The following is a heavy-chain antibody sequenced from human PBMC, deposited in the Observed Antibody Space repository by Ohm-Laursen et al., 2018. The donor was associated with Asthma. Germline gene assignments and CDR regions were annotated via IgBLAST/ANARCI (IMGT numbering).Heavy chain of an antibody. CDR3: ARDRDFWSGYYLNDAFDI. D-gene: IGHD3-3*01. Sequence: ASVKVSCKASGYTFTSYSMNWVRQAHGQGLEWMGRINPNNGGTNYAQKFQGRVTMTRDASISTAYMELSRLRSDDTAVYYCARDRDFWSGYYLNDAFDIWGQGTLVTVSS. CDR1: GYTFTSYS. J-gene: IGHJ3*02. CDR2: INPNNGGT. V-gene: IGHV1-2*06.